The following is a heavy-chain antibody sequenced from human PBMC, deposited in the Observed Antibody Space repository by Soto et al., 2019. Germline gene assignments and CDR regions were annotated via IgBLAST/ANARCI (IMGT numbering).Heavy chain of an antibody. CDR3: ARGPTDYYDNSGDYFLDY. D-gene: IGHD3-22*01. J-gene: IGHJ4*02. CDR1: GYTFTTYG. CDR2: ISTYNGNT. Sequence: QVQLVQSGAEVKKPGASVKVSCKASGYTFTTYGMSWVRQAPGQGLDGMGGISTYNGNTKYAERLQGRVTMTTDTTTSTAYMELRSLRSDDTAVYYCARGPTDYYDNSGDYFLDYWGQGTLVTVSS. V-gene: IGHV1-18*01.